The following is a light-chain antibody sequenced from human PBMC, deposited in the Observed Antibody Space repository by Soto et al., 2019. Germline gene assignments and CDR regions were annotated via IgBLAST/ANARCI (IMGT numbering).Light chain of an antibody. J-gene: IGKJ2*01. CDR3: PQYGSSSYT. CDR1: QSVSSSY. V-gene: IGKV3-20*01. Sequence: EIVLTQSPGTLSLSPGERATLSCRASQSVSSSYLAWYQHKHGQAPRLLIYGASSMATGTPDRFSGSGSGRDFALTICRLESEDFAVYYGPQYGSSSYTFGQGTKLEIK. CDR2: GAS.